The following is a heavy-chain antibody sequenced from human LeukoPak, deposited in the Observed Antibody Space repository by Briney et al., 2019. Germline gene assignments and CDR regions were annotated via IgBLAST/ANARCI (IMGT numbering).Heavy chain of an antibody. J-gene: IGHJ4*02. CDR2: IYSGGST. Sequence: GGSLRLSCAASGFTVSNNYMTWVRQAPGKGLEWVSLIYSGGSTYYADSVKGRFTISRDNSKNTLYLQMNSLSAEDTAIYYCAKLGLVRGNDYWGQGTLVTVSS. V-gene: IGHV3-66*01. CDR1: GFTVSNNY. CDR3: AKLGLVRGNDY. D-gene: IGHD3-10*01.